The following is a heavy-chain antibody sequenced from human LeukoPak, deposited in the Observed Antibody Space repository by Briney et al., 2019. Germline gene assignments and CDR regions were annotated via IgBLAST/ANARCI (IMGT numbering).Heavy chain of an antibody. Sequence: PGGSLRLSCAASGFSFSYYWMSWVRQAPGKGLEWVANIKQDGSEKYYVDSVKGRFTISRDNAKKSLYLQMNSLRAEGTAVYYCAKDAEVGTLFGVLSRYNWFDPWGQGALVTVSS. J-gene: IGHJ5*02. CDR2: IKQDGSEK. CDR3: AKDAEVGTLFGVLSRYNWFDP. D-gene: IGHD3-3*01. CDR1: GFSFSYYW. V-gene: IGHV3-7*01.